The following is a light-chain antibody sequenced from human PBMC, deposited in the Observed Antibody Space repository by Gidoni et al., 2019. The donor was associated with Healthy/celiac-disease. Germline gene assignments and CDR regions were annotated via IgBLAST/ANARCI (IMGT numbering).Light chain of an antibody. CDR1: QGISSY. CDR3: QQLNSYPLT. V-gene: IGKV1-9*01. Sequence: DIQLTQSPSFLSASVGDRVTITCWASQGISSYLALYQQKPGKAPKLLIYAASTLQSGVPSRFSGSGSGTEFTLTISSLQPEDFATYDCQQLNSYPLTFGPWTKVDIK. J-gene: IGKJ3*01. CDR2: AAS.